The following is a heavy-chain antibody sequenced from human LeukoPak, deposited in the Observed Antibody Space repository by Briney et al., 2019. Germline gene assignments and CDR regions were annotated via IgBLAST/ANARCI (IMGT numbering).Heavy chain of an antibody. V-gene: IGHV3-21*01. CDR1: GFTFSSHS. CDR3: ASALAAAGEFDY. J-gene: IGHJ4*02. CDR2: ISSSSSYI. D-gene: IGHD6-13*01. Sequence: PGGSLRLSCAASGFTFSSHSMNWVRQAPGKGLEWVSSISSSSSYIYYADSVKGRFTISRDNAKNSLYLQMNSLRAEDTAVYYCASALAAAGEFDYWGQGTLVTVSS.